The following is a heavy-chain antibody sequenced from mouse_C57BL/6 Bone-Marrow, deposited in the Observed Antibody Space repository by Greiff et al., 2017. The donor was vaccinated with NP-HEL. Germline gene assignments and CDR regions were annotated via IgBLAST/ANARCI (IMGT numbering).Heavy chain of an antibody. CDR3: ARYDYKYYYAMDY. J-gene: IGHJ4*01. CDR1: GYTFTGYW. V-gene: IGHV1-9*01. Sequence: QVQLQQSGAELMKPGASVKLSCKATGYTFTGYWLEWVKQRPGHGLEWIGAILPGNGSPNYNEKFKGKATFTADKSSNTAYMQLSSLTTDDSAIYYCARYDYKYYYAMDYWGQGTSVTVSS. D-gene: IGHD2-4*01. CDR2: ILPGNGSP.